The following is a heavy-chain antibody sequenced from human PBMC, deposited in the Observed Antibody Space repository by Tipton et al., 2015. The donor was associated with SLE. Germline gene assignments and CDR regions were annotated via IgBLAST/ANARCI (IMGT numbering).Heavy chain of an antibody. J-gene: IGHJ4*02. CDR3: ARGPPYGGNSEDY. Sequence: TLSLTCTVSGGSISSHYWSWIRQPPGKGLEWIGEINHSGRTNCNPSLKSRVTISVDTSKNQFSLKLSSVTAADTAVYYCARGPPYGGNSEDYWGQGTLVTVSS. CDR2: INHSGRT. CDR1: GGSISSHY. V-gene: IGHV4-34*01. D-gene: IGHD4-23*01.